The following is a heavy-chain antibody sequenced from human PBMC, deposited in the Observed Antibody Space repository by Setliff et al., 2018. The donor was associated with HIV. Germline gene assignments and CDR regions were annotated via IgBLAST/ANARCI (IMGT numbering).Heavy chain of an antibody. J-gene: IGHJ4*02. CDR2: IYYSGST. CDR1: GGSISNSRYY. V-gene: IGHV4-39*07. D-gene: IGHD3-22*01. Sequence: SETLSLTCTVSGGSISNSRYYWSWIRQPPGKGLEWIGSIYYSGSTNYNPSLKSRVTISVDTSKNQFSLKLSSVTAADTAVFYCARLTTTYYYDSSAYYHPVWGQGTLVTVSS. CDR3: ARLTTTYYYDSSAYYHPV.